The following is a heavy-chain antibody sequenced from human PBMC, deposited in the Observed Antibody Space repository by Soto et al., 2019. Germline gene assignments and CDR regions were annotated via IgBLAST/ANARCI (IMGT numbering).Heavy chain of an antibody. CDR1: GFTFSSYA. J-gene: IGHJ4*02. Sequence: GGSLRLSCAASGFTFSSYAMHWVRQAPGKGLEWVAVISYDGSNKYYADSVKGRFTISRDNSKNTLYLQMNSLRAEDTAVYYCARDHEYGSSSLDYWGQGTLVTVSS. V-gene: IGHV3-30-3*01. CDR3: ARDHEYGSSSLDY. D-gene: IGHD6-6*01. CDR2: ISYDGSNK.